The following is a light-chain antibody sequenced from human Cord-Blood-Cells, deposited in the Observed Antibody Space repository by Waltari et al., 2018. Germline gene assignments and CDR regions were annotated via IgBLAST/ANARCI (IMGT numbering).Light chain of an antibody. CDR1: TSDVGGYNY. CDR2: DVS. V-gene: IGLV2-14*03. J-gene: IGLJ3*02. CDR3: SSYTSSSTWV. Sequence: QSALTQPASVSGSPGQSITISCPGTTSDVGGYNYVSWYHKHPGKAPKLMIYDVSNRPSGVSNRFSGSKSGNTASLTISGLQAEDEADYYCSSYTSSSTWVFGGGTKLTVL.